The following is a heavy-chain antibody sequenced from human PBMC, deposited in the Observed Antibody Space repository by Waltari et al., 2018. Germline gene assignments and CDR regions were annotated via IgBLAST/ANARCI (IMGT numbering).Heavy chain of an antibody. V-gene: IGHV3-33*01. Sequence: QVQLVESGGGVVQSGRSLRLSCVGSGFTFTNHGMNWVRQAQGKGLGGVAGIWYDGSKKNYVDSVKGRFTISRDNSKNTLYLEMNSLRAEDTAVYFCARGDGGSGLGASDIWGQGTMVTVSS. CDR1: GFTFTNHG. D-gene: IGHD3-3*01. J-gene: IGHJ3*02. CDR3: ARGDGGSGLGASDI. CDR2: IWYDGSKK.